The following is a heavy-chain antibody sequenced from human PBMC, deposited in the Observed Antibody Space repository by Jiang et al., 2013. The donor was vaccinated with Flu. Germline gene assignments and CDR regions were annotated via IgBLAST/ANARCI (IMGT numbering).Heavy chain of an antibody. Sequence: GAEVKKPGESLKISCKASGYSFTSYWIGWVRQMPGKGLESMGVIYPGDSDLKYSPSFQGQVIISADNSISTAFLEWSSLKASGTAMYYCVRNKRLTWLHNDAFDLWGQGTMVTVSS. CDR3: VRNKRLTWLHNDAFDL. J-gene: IGHJ3*01. CDR2: IYPGDSDL. V-gene: IGHV5-51*03. D-gene: IGHD5-12*01. CDR1: GYSFTSYW.